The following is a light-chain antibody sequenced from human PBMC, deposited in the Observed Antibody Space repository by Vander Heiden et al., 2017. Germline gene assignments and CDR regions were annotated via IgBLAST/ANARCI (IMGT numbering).Light chain of an antibody. CDR1: QSISRN. V-gene: IGKV3-15*01. CDR2: GAS. CDR3: QKYNNWPPWT. Sequence: EIVMTQSPATLSVSPGDRATLSCRASQSISRNLAWYQQKPGQAPRLLIYGASTRATGIPARFSGSGSGTEFTLTISSLQSEEFAVYYCQKYNNWPPWTFGQGTKVEIK. J-gene: IGKJ1*01.